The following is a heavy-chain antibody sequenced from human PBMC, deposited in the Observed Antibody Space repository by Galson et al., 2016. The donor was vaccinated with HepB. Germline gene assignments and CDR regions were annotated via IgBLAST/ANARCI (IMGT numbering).Heavy chain of an antibody. CDR2: IYYSGST. J-gene: IGHJ6*02. CDR3: ARDRSLVVPEYYYNYGMDV. D-gene: IGHD2-2*01. V-gene: IGHV4-30-4*01. CDR1: GGPISSADYY. Sequence: LTCTVSGGPISSADYYWSWIRQPPGKGLEWIGYIYYSGSTYYNPSLKSRLTISVDTSKNQFSLKLSSVTAADTAVYYCARDRSLVVPEYYYNYGMDVWGQGTTVTVSS.